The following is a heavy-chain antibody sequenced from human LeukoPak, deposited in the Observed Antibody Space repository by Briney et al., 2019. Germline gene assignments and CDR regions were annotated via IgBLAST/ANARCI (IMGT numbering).Heavy chain of an antibody. CDR2: VYYSGST. V-gene: IGHV4-30-4*01. D-gene: IGHD6-13*01. J-gene: IGHJ3*02. CDR1: GGSISSGDYY. Sequence: SQTLSLTCTVSGGSISSGDYYWSWVRQPPGKGLEWLGYVYYSGSTYYNPSLKSRVTISVDTSKNQFSLKLSSVTAADTAVYYCASPIAAAGTGEGAFDIWGQGTMVTVSS. CDR3: ASPIAAAGTGEGAFDI.